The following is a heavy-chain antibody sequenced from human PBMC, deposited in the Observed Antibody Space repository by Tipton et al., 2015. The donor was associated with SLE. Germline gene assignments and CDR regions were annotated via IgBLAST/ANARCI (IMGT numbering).Heavy chain of an antibody. J-gene: IGHJ3*02. Sequence: TLSLTCTVSGGSISSYYWSWIRQPPGKGLEWIGYIYTSGSTNYNPSLKSRVTMSVDTSKNQFSLKLSSVTAADTAVYYCAREAATVNHDAFDIWGQGTMVTVSS. CDR1: GGSISSYY. V-gene: IGHV4-4*08. D-gene: IGHD4-17*01. CDR3: AREAATVNHDAFDI. CDR2: IYTSGST.